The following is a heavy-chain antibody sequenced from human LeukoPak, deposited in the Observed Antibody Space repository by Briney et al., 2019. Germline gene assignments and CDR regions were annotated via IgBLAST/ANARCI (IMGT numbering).Heavy chain of an antibody. D-gene: IGHD5-18*01. J-gene: IGHJ3*02. V-gene: IGHV3-23*01. CDR1: GFTFRTYG. CDR3: ARDTAMMDHAFDI. Sequence: TGGSLRLSCTASGFTFRTYGMSWFRQAPGKGLEWVSAITGSGGMTYYADSVKGRFTISRDNAKNSLYLQMNSLRAEDTAVYYCARDTAMMDHAFDIWGQGTMVTVSS. CDR2: ITGSGGMT.